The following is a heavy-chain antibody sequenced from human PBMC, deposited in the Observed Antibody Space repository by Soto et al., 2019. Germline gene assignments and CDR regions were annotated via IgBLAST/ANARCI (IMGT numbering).Heavy chain of an antibody. CDR1: GYCFITYR. Sequence: GECLKISSVGAGYCFITYRDAWVRQMPGKGLEWMGIFNPRDPAATYSPSFQGQVTISADRSISTAYLQWNSMKASDTAIYYCARGGKHGSHFYGMDVWGQGTTVTVSS. J-gene: IGHJ6*02. D-gene: IGHD1-26*01. CDR3: ARGGKHGSHFYGMDV. V-gene: IGHV5-51*01. CDR2: FNPRDPAA.